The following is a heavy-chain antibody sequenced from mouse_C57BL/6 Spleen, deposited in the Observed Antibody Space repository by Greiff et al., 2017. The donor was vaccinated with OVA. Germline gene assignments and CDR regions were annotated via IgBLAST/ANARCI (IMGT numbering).Heavy chain of an antibody. CDR2: IYPGDGDT. D-gene: IGHD1-1*01. V-gene: IGHV1-80*01. CDR1: GYAFSSYW. CDR3: ARRDYGSSYVWYFDV. J-gene: IGHJ1*03. Sequence: VQLQQSGAELVKPGASVKISCKASGYAFSSYWMNWVKQRPGKGLEWIGQIYPGDGDTNYNGKFKGKATLTAEKSSSTAYMQLSSLTSEDSAVYFCARRDYGSSYVWYFDVWGTGTTVTVSS.